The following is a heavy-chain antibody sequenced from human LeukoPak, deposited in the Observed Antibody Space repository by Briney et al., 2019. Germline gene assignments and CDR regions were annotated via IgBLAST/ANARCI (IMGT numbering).Heavy chain of an antibody. CDR2: ISYDGSNK. J-gene: IGHJ4*02. CDR3: ATLLPASRHYFHY. V-gene: IGHV3-30*03. D-gene: IGHD2-21*02. Sequence: PGRSLRLSCAASGFTFSSYGMHWVRQAPGKGLEWVAVISYDGSNKYYADSVKGRFTISRDSSKNTLYLQMTSLRVEDTAFYYCATLLPASRHYFHYWGQGALVTVSS. CDR1: GFTFSSYG.